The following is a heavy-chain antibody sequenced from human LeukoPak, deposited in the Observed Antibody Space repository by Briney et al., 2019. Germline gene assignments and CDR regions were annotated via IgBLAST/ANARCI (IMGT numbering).Heavy chain of an antibody. CDR2: INPSGGST. J-gene: IGHJ5*02. V-gene: IGHV1-46*01. D-gene: IGHD2-15*01. Sequence: ASVKVSCKASGYTFTSYYMHWVRQAPGQGLEWMGIINPSGGSTSYPQKFQGRVTMTRDTSTSTVYMELSSLRSEDTAVYYCARDRVYGAGGSNWFDPWGQGTLVTVSS. CDR3: ARDRVYGAGGSNWFDP. CDR1: GYTFTSYY.